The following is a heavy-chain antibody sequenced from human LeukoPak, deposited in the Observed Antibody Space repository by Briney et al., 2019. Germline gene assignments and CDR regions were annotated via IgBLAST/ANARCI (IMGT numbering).Heavy chain of an antibody. CDR2: IYSGGTT. CDR3: ARARDGYPIGYFDY. J-gene: IGHJ4*02. CDR1: GFTFSSYA. Sequence: GGSLRLSCAASGFTFSSYAMSWVRQAPGKGLEWVSVIYSGGTTSYADSVKGRFTISRDNSKNTLYLQMNSLRVEDTAVYYCARARDGYPIGYFDYWGQGTLVTVSS. D-gene: IGHD5-24*01. V-gene: IGHV3-66*01.